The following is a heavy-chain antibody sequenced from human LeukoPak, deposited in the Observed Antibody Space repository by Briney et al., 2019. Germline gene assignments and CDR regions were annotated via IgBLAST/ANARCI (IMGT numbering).Heavy chain of an antibody. CDR3: AREDGDSSFDY. V-gene: IGHV3-33*01. CDR2: IWYDGSNK. CDR1: GFTFSSYG. J-gene: IGHJ4*02. D-gene: IGHD4-17*01. Sequence: GRSLRLSCAASGFTFSSYGMHWVRQAPGKGLEWVAVIWYDGSNKYYADSVKGRFTISRDNSKNTLYLQMNSLRAEDTAVYYCAREDGDSSFDYWGQGTLVTVSS.